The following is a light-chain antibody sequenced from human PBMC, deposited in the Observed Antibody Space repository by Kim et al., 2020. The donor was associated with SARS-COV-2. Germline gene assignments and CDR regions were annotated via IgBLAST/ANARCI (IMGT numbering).Light chain of an antibody. CDR2: GAS. CDR1: QSVSSSY. V-gene: IGKV3-20*01. Sequence: PGERATLSCRASQSVSSSYLAWDRQKPGQAPRLLIYGASIRATGIPERFRGSASGTDFTLTISRLEPEDFAVYYCQQYGNSPLYTFGQGTKLEI. J-gene: IGKJ2*01. CDR3: QQYGNSPLYT.